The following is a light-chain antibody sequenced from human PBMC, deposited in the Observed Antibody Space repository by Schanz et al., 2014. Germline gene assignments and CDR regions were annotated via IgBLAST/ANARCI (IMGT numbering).Light chain of an antibody. V-gene: IGLV2-14*01. CDR2: DVS. Sequence: QSALTQPASVSGSPGQSITISCTGTSSDVGGYNYVSWYQQHPGKAPKLMIYDVSARPSGVSNRFSGSKSGNTASLTISGLQAEDEADYYCTSYTSSRTWVFGGGTQLTVL. J-gene: IGLJ3*02. CDR1: SSDVGGYNY. CDR3: TSYTSSRTWV.